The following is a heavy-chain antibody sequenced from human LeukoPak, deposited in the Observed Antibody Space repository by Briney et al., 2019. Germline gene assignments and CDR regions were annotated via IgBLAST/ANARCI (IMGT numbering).Heavy chain of an antibody. CDR1: GGTFSSYA. CDR3: AREGERWLQFGNYFDY. CDR2: IIPIFGTA. J-gene: IGHJ4*02. Sequence: ASVKVSCKASGGTFSSYAISWVRQAPGQGLEWMGGIIPIFGTANYAQKFQGRVTITTDESTSTAYMELSSLRSEDTAVYYCAREGERWLQFGNYFDYWGQGTLVTVSS. D-gene: IGHD5-24*01. V-gene: IGHV1-69*05.